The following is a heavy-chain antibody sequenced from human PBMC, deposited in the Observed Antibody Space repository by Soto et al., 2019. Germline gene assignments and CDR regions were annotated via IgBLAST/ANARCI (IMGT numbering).Heavy chain of an antibody. J-gene: IGHJ4*02. CDR1: GFNFGDYA. CDR2: IWSDGSHE. V-gene: IGHV3-33*01. Sequence: QVQLVESGGDVVQPGRSLRLSCAASGFNFGDYAMHWVRQAPGKGLEWVAIIWSDGSHEYYADSVKGRFTISRDNTQNTLYLRMDSLRVEDTAVYFCARAKKERATDYWGQGTLVTVSS. CDR3: ARAKKERATDY.